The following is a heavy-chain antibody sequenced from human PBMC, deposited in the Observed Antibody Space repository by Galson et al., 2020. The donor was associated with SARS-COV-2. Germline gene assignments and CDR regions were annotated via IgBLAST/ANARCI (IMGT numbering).Heavy chain of an antibody. Sequence: GGSLRLSCAASGFTVSSNYMSWVRQAPGKGLEWVAVIWYDGSNKYYADSVTGRFTISRDNSKNTLYLQMNSLRAEDTAVYYCARAGDSSSGYDEKPDDWVLGTLCTVAS. CDR1: GFTVSSNY. CDR3: ARAGDSSSGYDEKPDD. J-gene: IGHJ4*02. CDR2: IWYDGSNK. V-gene: IGHV3-33*08. D-gene: IGHD6-13*01.